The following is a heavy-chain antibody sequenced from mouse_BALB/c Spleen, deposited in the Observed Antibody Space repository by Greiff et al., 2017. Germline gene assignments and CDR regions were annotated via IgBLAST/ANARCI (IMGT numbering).Heavy chain of an antibody. Sequence: QVQLKRSGAELAKPGASVKMSCKASGYTFTSYWMHWVKQRPGQGLEWIGYINPSTGYTEYNQKFKDKATLTADKSSSTAYMQLSSLTSEDSAVYYCARKDYYAMDYWGQGTSVTVSS. CDR2: INPSTGYT. J-gene: IGHJ4*01. CDR1: GYTFTSYW. CDR3: ARKDYYAMDY. V-gene: IGHV1-7*01.